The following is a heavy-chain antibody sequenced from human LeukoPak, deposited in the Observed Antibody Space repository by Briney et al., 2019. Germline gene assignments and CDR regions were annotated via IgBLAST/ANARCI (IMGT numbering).Heavy chain of an antibody. CDR2: IKSDGSST. J-gene: IGHJ4*02. V-gene: IGHV3-74*01. Sequence: GGSLRLSCAASGFTFSNYCMSWVRQVPGKGLLWVSRIKSDGSSTSYADSVKGRFTTSRDNAKNTLYLQMNSLRAEDTAVYYCVRESRTDYYGDYWGQGTLVSVSS. CDR1: GFTFSNYC. CDR3: VRESRTDYYGDY. D-gene: IGHD3-10*01.